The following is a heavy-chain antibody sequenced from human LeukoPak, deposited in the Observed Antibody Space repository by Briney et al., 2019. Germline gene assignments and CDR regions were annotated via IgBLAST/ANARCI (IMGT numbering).Heavy chain of an antibody. D-gene: IGHD1-26*01. J-gene: IGHJ4*02. CDR2: INHSGST. V-gene: IGHV4-34*01. CDR1: GGSFSGYY. Sequence: SETLSLTCAVYGGSFSGYYWSWIRQPPGKGLEWIGEINHSGSTNYNPSLKSRVTISVDTSKNQFSLKLSSVTAADTAVYYCARGGQWELQLVYWGQGTLVTVSS. CDR3: ARGGQWELQLVY.